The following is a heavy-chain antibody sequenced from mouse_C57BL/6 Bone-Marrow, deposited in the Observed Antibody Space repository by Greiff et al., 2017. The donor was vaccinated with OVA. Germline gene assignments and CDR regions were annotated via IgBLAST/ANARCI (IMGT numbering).Heavy chain of an antibody. CDR2: ISNGGGST. J-gene: IGHJ4*01. Sequence: EVQRVESGGGLVQPGGSLKLSCAASGFTFSDFYMYWIRQTPEKRLEWVAYISNGGGSTYYPDNVKGRFTISRDNAKNTRYLQMSRLKSEDTAMYYCARRDAMDYCGQGTSVTVSS. CDR1: GFTFSDFY. V-gene: IGHV5-12*01. CDR3: ARRDAMDY.